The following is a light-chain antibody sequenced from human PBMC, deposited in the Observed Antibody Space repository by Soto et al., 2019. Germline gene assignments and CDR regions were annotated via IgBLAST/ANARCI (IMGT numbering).Light chain of an antibody. CDR1: SSNIGKNV. CDR2: DNN. J-gene: IGLJ3*02. CDR3: AAWDTSLTAGV. V-gene: IGLV1-51*01. Sequence: QAVVTQPPSVSAAPGQKVTISCSGSSSNIGKNVVSWYQQFPGTAPKLLIYDNNKRPSGTPDRFSGSTSGTSATLAITGLQTGDEADYYCAAWDTSLTAGVFGGGTKVTVL.